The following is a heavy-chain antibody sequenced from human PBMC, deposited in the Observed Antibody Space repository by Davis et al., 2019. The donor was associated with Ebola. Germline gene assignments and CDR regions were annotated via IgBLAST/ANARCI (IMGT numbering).Heavy chain of an antibody. CDR2: IRSKAYGGTP. Sequence: GGSLRLSCTASGFTFGDYSMSWFRQAPGKGLAWVGFIRSKAYGGTPAYAASVKGRFTISRDDSKSIAYLQMNSLKTEDTAVNYCTRDEAYYDFWSGDKSPQYYYGMDVWGQGTTVTVSS. CDR1: GFTFGDYS. CDR3: TRDEAYYDFWSGDKSPQYYYGMDV. D-gene: IGHD3-3*01. V-gene: IGHV3-49*03. J-gene: IGHJ6*02.